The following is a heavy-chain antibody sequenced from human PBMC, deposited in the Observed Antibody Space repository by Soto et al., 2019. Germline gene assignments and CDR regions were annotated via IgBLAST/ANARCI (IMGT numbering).Heavy chain of an antibody. V-gene: IGHV3-23*01. J-gene: IGHJ4*02. D-gene: IGHD1-26*01. CDR3: AKGASPYSGSSEGYFDY. Sequence: EVQLLESGGGLVQPGESLRLSCTASGFTFSNYAMSWVRQAPGKGLEWVSSGTTYYADSVKGRFTVSKDNSKNRLYLQMNSLRAEDMAVYYCAKGASPYSGSSEGYFDYWGQGILVTVSS. CDR1: GFTFSNYA. CDR2: GTT.